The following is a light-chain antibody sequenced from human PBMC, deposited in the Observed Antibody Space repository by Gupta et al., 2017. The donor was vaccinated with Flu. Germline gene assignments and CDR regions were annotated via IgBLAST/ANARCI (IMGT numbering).Light chain of an antibody. CDR2: DNN. CDR3: QSYDSSLSGSV. Sequence: QSVLTQPPSVSAAPGQRVTISCTGSSSNIGAGYDVHWYQQLPGTAPKLLIYDNNYRPSGVPDRFSGSKSGTSASLAITGLQAEDEADYYCQSYDSSLSGSVFGGGTKLTVL. J-gene: IGLJ3*02. CDR1: SSNIGAGYD. V-gene: IGLV1-40*01.